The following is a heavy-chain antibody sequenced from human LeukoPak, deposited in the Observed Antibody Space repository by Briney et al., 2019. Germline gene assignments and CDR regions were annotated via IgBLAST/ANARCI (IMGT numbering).Heavy chain of an antibody. CDR1: GFTFSSYA. Sequence: GGSLRLSCAASGFTFSSYAMHWVRQAPGKGLEWVAVISYDGSNKYYADSVKGRFTISRDNSKNTLYLQMNSLRAEDTAVYYCAKDLGGYDTEFDYWGQGTLVTVSS. CDR2: ISYDGSNK. V-gene: IGHV3-30*04. J-gene: IGHJ4*02. D-gene: IGHD5-12*01. CDR3: AKDLGGYDTEFDY.